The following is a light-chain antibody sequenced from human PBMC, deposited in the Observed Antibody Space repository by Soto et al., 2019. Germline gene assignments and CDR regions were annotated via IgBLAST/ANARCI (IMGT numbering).Light chain of an antibody. CDR2: DVS. CDR1: SSDVGGFNY. J-gene: IGLJ1*01. V-gene: IGLV2-14*03. CDR3: SSYTTSSTPNV. Sequence: QSVLPQPASVSGSPGQSITISCTGSSSDVGGFNYVSWYQHHPGKAPKLMVYDVSNRPSGVSNRFSGSKSGNTASLTISGLQAEDEADYYCSSYTTSSTPNVFGTGTKVTVL.